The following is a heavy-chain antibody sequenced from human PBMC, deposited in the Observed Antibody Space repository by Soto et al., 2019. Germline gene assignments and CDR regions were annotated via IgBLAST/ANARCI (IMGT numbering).Heavy chain of an antibody. J-gene: IGHJ4*02. CDR2: IYYSGST. D-gene: IGHD6-13*01. CDR1: GGSISSYY. CDR3: AGYIAAAGTVDY. V-gene: IGHV4-59*01. Sequence: PSETLSLTCTVSGGSISSYYWSWIRQPPGKGLEWIGYIYYSGSTNYNPSLKGRVTISVDTSKNQFSLKLSSVTAADTAVYYCAGYIAAAGTVDYWGQGTLVTVSS.